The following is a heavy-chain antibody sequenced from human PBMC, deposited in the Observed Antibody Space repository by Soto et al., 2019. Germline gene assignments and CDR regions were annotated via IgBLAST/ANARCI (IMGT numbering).Heavy chain of an antibody. Sequence: QLQLQESGPGLVKPSETLSLTCTVSGGSISSSSYYWGWIRQPPGKGLEWIGSIYYSGSTYYNPSLKSRVTISVDTSKNQFSLKLSSVTAADTAVYYCARHATRYPKNWYFDLWGRGTLVTVSS. CDR1: GGSISSSSYY. CDR3: ARHATRYPKNWYFDL. CDR2: IYYSGST. V-gene: IGHV4-39*01. D-gene: IGHD3-16*02. J-gene: IGHJ2*01.